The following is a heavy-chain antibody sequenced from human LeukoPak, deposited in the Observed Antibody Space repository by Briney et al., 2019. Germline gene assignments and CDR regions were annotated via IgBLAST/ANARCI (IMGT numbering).Heavy chain of an antibody. CDR1: GFTFSTYN. J-gene: IGHJ4*02. CDR2: IKQDGSQK. V-gene: IGHV3-7*04. D-gene: IGHD3-10*01. CDR3: ARDPTYGSGSPA. Sequence: GGSLRLSCAASGFTFSTYNMNWVRQAPGKGLEWVANIKQDGSQKSYVDSVKGRFTISRDNTKNSLYLQMNSLRAEDTAVYYCARDPTYGSGSPAGGQGTLVTVSS.